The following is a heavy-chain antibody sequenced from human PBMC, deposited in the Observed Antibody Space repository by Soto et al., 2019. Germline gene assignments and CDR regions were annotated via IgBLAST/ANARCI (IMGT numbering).Heavy chain of an antibody. Sequence: ASVKVSCKASGYTFTGYYMHWVRQAPGQGLEWMGWINPNSGGTNYAQKFQGWVTMTRDTSISPAYMELSRLRSDDTAVYYCARVAVYCSSTSCPDAFDIWGQGTMVTVSS. CDR3: ARVAVYCSSTSCPDAFDI. V-gene: IGHV1-2*04. CDR1: GYTFTGYY. J-gene: IGHJ3*02. CDR2: INPNSGGT. D-gene: IGHD2-2*01.